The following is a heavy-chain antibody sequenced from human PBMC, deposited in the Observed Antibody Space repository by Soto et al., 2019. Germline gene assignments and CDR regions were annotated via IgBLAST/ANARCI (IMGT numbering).Heavy chain of an antibody. Sequence: QVQLVQSGAEVRKPGASVKVSCKASAYTFTIYDINWVRQATGQGLEWMGWMSPNSGNTAYAQKFQGRLTMTRDTSTRTAYMELSSLISEDTAVYYCARGPGLDYWGQGTLVTVSS. CDR3: ARGPGLDY. CDR2: MSPNSGNT. J-gene: IGHJ4*02. V-gene: IGHV1-8*02. D-gene: IGHD2-8*02. CDR1: AYTFTIYD.